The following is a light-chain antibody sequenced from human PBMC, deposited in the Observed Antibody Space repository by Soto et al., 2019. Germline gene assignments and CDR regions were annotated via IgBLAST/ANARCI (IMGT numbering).Light chain of an antibody. CDR1: QSVSIY. J-gene: IGKJ4*01. CDR2: DAS. CDR3: QQRVDWLT. V-gene: IGKV3-11*01. Sequence: EIVLTQSPGTLSLSPGDRATLSCRASQSVSIYLAWYQQKPGQAPRLLIYDASNRVTGIPARFSGSGSGTDFTLTISCVEPQDFAVYYCQQRVDWLTFGGGTKLEIK.